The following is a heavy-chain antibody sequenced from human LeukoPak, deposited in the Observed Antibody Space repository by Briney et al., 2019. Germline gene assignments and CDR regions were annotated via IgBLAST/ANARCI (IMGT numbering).Heavy chain of an antibody. CDR2: ISVGSDVI. J-gene: IGHJ4*02. Sequence: GGSLRLSCAVSGLTFSNSAMSWVRQAPGKGLEWVPAISVGSDVIYYADPVKGRFAISRDNPKHTVYLQMDSLRAEDTAVYYCAKSHVSTATGTGRYFDYWGQGTLVTVSS. V-gene: IGHV3-23*01. D-gene: IGHD3-9*01. CDR1: GLTFSNSA. CDR3: AKSHVSTATGTGRYFDY.